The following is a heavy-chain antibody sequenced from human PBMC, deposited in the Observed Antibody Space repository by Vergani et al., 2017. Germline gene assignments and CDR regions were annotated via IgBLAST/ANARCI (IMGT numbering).Heavy chain of an antibody. D-gene: IGHD3-22*01. Sequence: QVQLQQWGPGLVKPSQTLSLTCTVSGGSINSGDYYWSWIRQPPGKGLEWIGYIYYSGSTGYNPSLKSRLTMSIDTSKNHFSLKLTSVTAADTAVYYCARGRLNFDSSSYYYFDYWGQGTLVTVSS. J-gene: IGHJ4*02. V-gene: IGHV4-30-4*08. CDR2: IYYSGST. CDR1: GGSINSGDYY. CDR3: ARGRLNFDSSSYYYFDY.